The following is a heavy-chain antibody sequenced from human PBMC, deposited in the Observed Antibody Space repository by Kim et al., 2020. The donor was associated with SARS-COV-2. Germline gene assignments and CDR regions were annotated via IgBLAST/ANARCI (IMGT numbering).Heavy chain of an antibody. CDR1: GFTFSSYA. V-gene: IGHV3-23*01. CDR2: ISGSGGST. D-gene: IGHD6-13*01. Sequence: GESLKISCAASGFTFSSYAMSWVRQAPGKGLEWVSAISGSGGSTYYADSVKGRFTISRDNSKNTLYLQMNSLRAEDTAVYYCAKDRAEPRVPAADYGMDVWGQGTTVTVSS. CDR3: AKDRAEPRVPAADYGMDV. J-gene: IGHJ6*02.